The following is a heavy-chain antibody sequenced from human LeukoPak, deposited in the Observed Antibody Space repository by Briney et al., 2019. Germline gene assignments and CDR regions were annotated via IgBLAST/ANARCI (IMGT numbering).Heavy chain of an antibody. V-gene: IGHV3-23*01. Sequence: PGGSLRLSCAASGFTFSSYAMSWVRQAPGKGLEWVSAISGSGGSTYYADSVKGRFTISRDNSKNTLYLQMNSLRAEDTAVYYCARVPIAAAGTPLYYYYYGMDVWGQGTTVTVSS. J-gene: IGHJ6*02. CDR2: ISGSGGST. CDR1: GFTFSSYA. D-gene: IGHD6-13*01. CDR3: ARVPIAAAGTPLYYYYYGMDV.